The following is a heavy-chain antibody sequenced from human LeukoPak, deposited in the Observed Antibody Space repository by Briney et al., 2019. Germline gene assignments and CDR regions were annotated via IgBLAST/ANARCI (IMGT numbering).Heavy chain of an antibody. D-gene: IGHD6-13*01. J-gene: IGHJ5*02. V-gene: IGHV4-34*01. CDR1: GGSFSGYY. CDR3: ARRPLDSSSWYLFDWFDP. Sequence: SETLSLTCAVYGGSFSGYYWSWIRQPPGKGLEWIGEINHSGSTNYNPSLKSRVTISVDTSKNQFSLKLSSVTAADTAVYYRARRPLDSSSWYLFDWFDPWGQGTLVTISS. CDR2: INHSGST.